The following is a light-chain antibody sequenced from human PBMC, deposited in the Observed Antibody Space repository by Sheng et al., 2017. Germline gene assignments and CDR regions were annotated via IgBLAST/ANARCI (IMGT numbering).Light chain of an antibody. V-gene: IGKV1-39*01. J-gene: IGKJ2*01. CDR3: QQSYSNTPYT. CDR1: QTISTY. CDR2: AAS. Sequence: DIQMTQAPSSLSASVGDRVTITCRASQTISTYLNWYQQKPGKAPELLIYAASSLQSGVPSRFSGSGSGTDFTLTISGLQPEDFATYFCQQSYSNTPYTFGQGTKLEIK.